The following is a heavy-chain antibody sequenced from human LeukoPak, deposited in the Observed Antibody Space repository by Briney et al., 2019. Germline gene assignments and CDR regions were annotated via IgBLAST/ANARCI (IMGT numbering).Heavy chain of an antibody. V-gene: IGHV1-69*13. CDR2: IIPIFGTA. J-gene: IGHJ5*02. CDR1: GGTFSSYA. D-gene: IGHD6-13*01. CDR3: ARVVGQQLVNNYNWFDP. Sequence: ASVKVSCKASGGTFSSYAISWVRQAPGQGLEWMGGIIPIFGTANYAQKFQGRVTITADESTSTAYMELSSLRSDDTAVYYCARVVGQQLVNNYNWFDPWGQGTLVTVSS.